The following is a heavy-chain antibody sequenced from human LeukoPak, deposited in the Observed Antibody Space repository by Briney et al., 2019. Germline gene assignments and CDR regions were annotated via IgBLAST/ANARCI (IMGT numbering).Heavy chain of an antibody. CDR3: AGGESEYSSSGDFAY. J-gene: IGHJ4*02. CDR2: ISSSSTTI. V-gene: IGHV3-48*01. D-gene: IGHD6-6*01. CDR1: GFTFSTHS. Sequence: GGSLRLSCAASGFTFSTHSMNWVRQAPGRGLVWVSYISSSSTTIYYADSVRGRFTISRDNARDSLYLQLNSLRAEDTAVYYCAGGESEYSSSGDFAYWGQGTLVTVSS.